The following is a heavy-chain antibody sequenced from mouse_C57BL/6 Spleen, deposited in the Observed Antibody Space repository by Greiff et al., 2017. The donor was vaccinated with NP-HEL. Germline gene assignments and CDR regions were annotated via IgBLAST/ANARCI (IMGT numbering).Heavy chain of an antibody. V-gene: IGHV5-4*01. D-gene: IGHD2-1*01. J-gene: IGHJ2*01. CDR2: ISDGGSYT. CDR1: GFTFSSYA. CDR3: ARENYSYYFDY. Sequence: VQVVESGGGLVKPGGSLKLSCAASGFTFSSYAMSWVRQTPEKRLEWVATISDGGSYTYYPDNVKGRFTISRDNAKNNLYLQMSHLKSEDTAMYYCARENYSYYFDYWGQGTTLTVSS.